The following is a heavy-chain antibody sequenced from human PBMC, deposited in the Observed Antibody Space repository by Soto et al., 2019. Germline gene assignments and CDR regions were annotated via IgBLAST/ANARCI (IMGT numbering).Heavy chain of an antibody. J-gene: IGHJ6*04. CDR2: IIPMFGIG. CDR3: ARGNRENFFYAREV. D-gene: IGHD1-26*01. Sequence: QVQLVQSGAEVKMPGSSVRVSCKASGGSFSKYGISWVRQAPGQGLEWMGGIIPMFGIGNYAEKFLGRVTITADESTSTSHMELSSLRSKDTAVYFCARGNRENFFYAREVWRTGIRVTVSS. CDR1: GGSFSKYG. V-gene: IGHV1-69*01.